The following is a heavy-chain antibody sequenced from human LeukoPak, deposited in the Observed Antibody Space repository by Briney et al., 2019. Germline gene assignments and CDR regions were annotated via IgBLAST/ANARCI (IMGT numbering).Heavy chain of an antibody. J-gene: IGHJ4*02. Sequence: GGSLRLSCAASGFTFSNAWMSWVRQAPGKGLEWVAAISGSGGSTYYADSVKGRFTISRDNFKNTLYLQMNSLRAEDTAVYYCAKEVIVGVSFDYWGQGTLVTVSS. CDR2: ISGSGGST. V-gene: IGHV3-23*01. CDR1: GFTFSNAW. CDR3: AKEVIVGVSFDY. D-gene: IGHD1-26*01.